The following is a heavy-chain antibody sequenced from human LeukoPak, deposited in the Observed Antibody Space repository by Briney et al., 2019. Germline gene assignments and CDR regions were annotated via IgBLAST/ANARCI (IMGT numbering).Heavy chain of an antibody. J-gene: IGHJ3*02. D-gene: IGHD6-13*01. CDR3: ARVGGSSWSDAFDI. Sequence: GGSLRLSCAASGFTVSSNYMSWVRQAPGKGLEWVSVIYSGGSTYYADSVKGRFTISRDNSKNTLYLQMNSLRAEDTAVYYCARVGGSSWSDAFDIWGQGTMVTVSS. CDR2: IYSGGST. CDR1: GFTVSSNY. V-gene: IGHV3-53*01.